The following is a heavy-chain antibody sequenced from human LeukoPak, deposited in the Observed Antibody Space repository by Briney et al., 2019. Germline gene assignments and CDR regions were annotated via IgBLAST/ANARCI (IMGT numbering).Heavy chain of an antibody. Sequence: ASVNVSCKASGYTFTSYDINWVRQATGQGVEWMGWMNPNSGNTGYAQEFQGRVTMTRNTPISTAYMELSSLRSEDTAVYYCARAQGIAAVDYWGQGTLVTVSS. CDR1: GYTFTSYD. V-gene: IGHV1-8*01. CDR2: MNPNSGNT. D-gene: IGHD6-13*01. CDR3: ARAQGIAAVDY. J-gene: IGHJ4*02.